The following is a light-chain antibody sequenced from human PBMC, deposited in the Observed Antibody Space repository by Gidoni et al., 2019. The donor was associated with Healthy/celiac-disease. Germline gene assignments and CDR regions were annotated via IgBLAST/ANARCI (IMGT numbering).Light chain of an antibody. Sequence: EIVMTQSPATLSASPGERATLSCRASQSVSSNLAWYQQKPGQAPRLLIYGATTRATGIPARFGGSGSGKEFTLTISSLQSEDFAVYYCQQYNNWPLFGRGTKVEIK. CDR3: QQYNNWPL. CDR2: GAT. CDR1: QSVSSN. J-gene: IGKJ1*01. V-gene: IGKV3-15*01.